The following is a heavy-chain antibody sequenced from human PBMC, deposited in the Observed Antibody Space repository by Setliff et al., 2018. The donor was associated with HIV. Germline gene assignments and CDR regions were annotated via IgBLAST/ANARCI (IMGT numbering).Heavy chain of an antibody. CDR1: GHTFINYD. J-gene: IGHJ5*01. D-gene: IGHD3-10*01. V-gene: IGHV1-8*02. Sequence: ASVKVSCKTSGHTFINYDNNWVRQATGQGLEWMGWMNPNSSNSGYAQNFQGRVTMTLDTSISTAYMELSSLTSEDTAVYYCTRGRHSQTAGAIKFAFWGQGSLVTVSS. CDR2: MNPNSSNS. CDR3: TRGRHSQTAGAIKFAF.